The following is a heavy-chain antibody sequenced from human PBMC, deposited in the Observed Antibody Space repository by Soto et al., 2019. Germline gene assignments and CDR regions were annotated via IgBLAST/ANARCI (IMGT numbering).Heavy chain of an antibody. D-gene: IGHD3-3*01. CDR3: ARDQKSAASPVLRFLEWSTSSNAVNWFDP. Sequence: ASVKVSCKASGYTFTGYYMHWVRQAPGQGLEWMGWINPNSGGTNYAQKFQGRVTMTRDTSISTAYMELSRLRSDDTDVYYCARDQKSAASPVLRFLEWSTSSNAVNWFDPWGQGTLVTVSS. CDR2: INPNSGGT. CDR1: GYTFTGYY. J-gene: IGHJ5*02. V-gene: IGHV1-2*02.